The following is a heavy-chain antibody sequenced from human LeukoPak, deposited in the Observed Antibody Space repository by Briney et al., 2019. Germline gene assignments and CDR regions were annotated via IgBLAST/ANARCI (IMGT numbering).Heavy chain of an antibody. J-gene: IGHJ4*02. D-gene: IGHD3-22*01. CDR2: ISSSSSYI. CDR3: ARGVEYYDSSGYYDY. Sequence: GGSLGLSCAASGFTFSSYSMNWVRQAPGKGLEWVSSISSSSSYIYYADSVKGRFTISRDNAKNSLYLQMNSLRAEDTAVYYCARGVEYYDSSGYYDYWGQGTLVTVSS. V-gene: IGHV3-21*01. CDR1: GFTFSSYS.